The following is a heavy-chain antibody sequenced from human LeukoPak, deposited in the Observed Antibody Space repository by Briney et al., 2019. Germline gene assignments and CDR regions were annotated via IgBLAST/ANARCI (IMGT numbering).Heavy chain of an antibody. Sequence: GGSLRLSCAVSGFTFSSYWMSWVRQAPGKGLEWVANIKQDGREKYYVDSVKGRFTISRDNAKNSLYLQMNSLRAEDTAVYYCARGYWQLGYWGQGTLVTVSS. CDR2: IKQDGREK. CDR3: ARGYWQLGY. D-gene: IGHD1-26*01. CDR1: GFTFSSYW. V-gene: IGHV3-7*01. J-gene: IGHJ4*02.